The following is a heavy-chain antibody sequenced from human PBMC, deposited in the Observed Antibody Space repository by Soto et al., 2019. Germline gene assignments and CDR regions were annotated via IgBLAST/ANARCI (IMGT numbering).Heavy chain of an antibody. D-gene: IGHD2-2*01. CDR1: GGSISTYY. CDR2: IYYSGST. V-gene: IGHV4-59*01. J-gene: IGHJ4*02. CDR3: ARERGFCSSNTCYPYFDY. Sequence: PSATLSLTCTVSGGSISTYYWSWIRQPPGKGLEWIGYIYYSGSTNYNPSLKSRVTISVDTSKSQFSLKLSSVTAADTAVYYCARERGFCSSNTCYPYFDYWGQGTLVTVSS.